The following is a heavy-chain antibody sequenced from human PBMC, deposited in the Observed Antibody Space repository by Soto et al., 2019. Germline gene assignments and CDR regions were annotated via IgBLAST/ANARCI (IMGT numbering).Heavy chain of an antibody. CDR3: ARDIRPYYDFWSGYAEGYYYYGMDV. Sequence: SETLSLTCAVYGGSLSGYYWSWIRQPPGKGLEWIGEINHSGSTNYNPSLKSRVTISVDTSKNQFSLKLSSVTAADTAVYYCARDIRPYYDFWSGYAEGYYYYGMDVWGQGTTVTVS. D-gene: IGHD3-3*01. J-gene: IGHJ6*02. CDR2: INHSGST. CDR1: GGSLSGYY. V-gene: IGHV4-34*01.